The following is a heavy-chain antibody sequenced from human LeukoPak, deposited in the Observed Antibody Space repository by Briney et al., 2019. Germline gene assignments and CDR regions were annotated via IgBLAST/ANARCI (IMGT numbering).Heavy chain of an antibody. Sequence: GGSLRLSCAASGFTFSIYSMHWVRQAPGKGLVWVSRIYNDGSSTRYADSVKGRFTISRDNAKNTLYLQMNSLRAEDTAVYYCAREFGYCTAGSCYSHASDIWGQGTVVTVSA. D-gene: IGHD2-15*01. V-gene: IGHV3-74*01. J-gene: IGHJ3*02. CDR3: AREFGYCTAGSCYSHASDI. CDR2: IYNDGSST. CDR1: GFTFSIYS.